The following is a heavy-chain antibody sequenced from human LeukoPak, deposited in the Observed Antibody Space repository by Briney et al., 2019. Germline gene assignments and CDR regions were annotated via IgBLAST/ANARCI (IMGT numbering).Heavy chain of an antibody. CDR1: GGTFSSYA. D-gene: IGHD4-17*01. V-gene: IGHV1-69*05. J-gene: IGHJ4*02. Sequence: ASVKVSCKASGGTFSSYAISWVRQAPGQGLEWMGGIIPIFGTANYAQKFQGRVTITTDEPTSTAYMEQSSLRSEDTAVYYCARDGPHCDYVGATEWGQGTLVTVYS. CDR3: ARDGPHCDYVGATE. CDR2: IIPIFGTA.